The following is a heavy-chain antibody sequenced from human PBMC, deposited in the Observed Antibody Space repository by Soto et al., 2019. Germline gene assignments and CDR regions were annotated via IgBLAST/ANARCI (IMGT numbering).Heavy chain of an antibody. CDR2: FDPEDGET. CDR1: GYTLTELS. Sequence: GASVKVSCKVSGYTLTELSMHWVRQAPGKGLEWMGGFDPEDGETIYAQKFQGRVTMTEDTSTDTAYMELSSLRSEDTAVYYCATDPSCSSTSCSRPYYYGMDVWGQGTTVTVSS. D-gene: IGHD2-2*01. CDR3: ATDPSCSSTSCSRPYYYGMDV. J-gene: IGHJ6*02. V-gene: IGHV1-24*01.